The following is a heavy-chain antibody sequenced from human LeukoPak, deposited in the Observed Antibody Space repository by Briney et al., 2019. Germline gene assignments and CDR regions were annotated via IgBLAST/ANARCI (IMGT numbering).Heavy chain of an antibody. Sequence: GASVKVSCKASGYAFTCYYMHWVRQAPGQGLAWMGWINPNRGGTNYAQKFQGRVTMTSDTSISTAYMELSRLRSDDTAVYYCARGLGVDTAMVTENWFDPWGQGTLVTVSS. CDR1: GYAFTCYY. J-gene: IGHJ5*02. D-gene: IGHD5-18*01. V-gene: IGHV1-2*02. CDR2: INPNRGGT. CDR3: ARGLGVDTAMVTENWFDP.